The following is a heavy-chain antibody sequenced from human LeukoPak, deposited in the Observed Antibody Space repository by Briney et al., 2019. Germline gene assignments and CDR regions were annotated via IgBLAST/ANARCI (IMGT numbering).Heavy chain of an antibody. V-gene: IGHV3-48*03. CDR1: GFTFSSYE. CDR2: ISSSGSTR. CDR3: ARESPQLRGFGYYFDY. D-gene: IGHD3-10*01. J-gene: IGHJ4*02. Sequence: PGGSLRLSCAASGFTFSSYEMNGVRQAPGKGLGWVSYISSSGSTRYYADSVKGRFTLSRENAKNSLYLQMNSLRAEDTAVYYCARESPQLRGFGYYFDYWGQGTLVTVSS.